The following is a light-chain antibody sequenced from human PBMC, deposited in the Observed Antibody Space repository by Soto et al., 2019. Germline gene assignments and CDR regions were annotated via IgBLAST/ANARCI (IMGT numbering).Light chain of an antibody. CDR1: QTVRNNY. V-gene: IGKV3D-20*02. Sequence: EFVLTQSPGTLSLSPGERATLSRRASQTVRNNYLAWYQQKPGQAPRLLIYDASSRATGIPDRFSGGGSGTNFTLTVNSLEPEDLGVHFSELRKTRPNVFGQGTRLDIK. CDR2: DAS. J-gene: IGKJ5*01. CDR3: ELRKTRPNV.